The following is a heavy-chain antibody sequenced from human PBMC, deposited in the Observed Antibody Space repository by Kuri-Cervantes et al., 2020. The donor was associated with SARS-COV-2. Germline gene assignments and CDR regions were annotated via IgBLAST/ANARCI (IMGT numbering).Heavy chain of an antibody. D-gene: IGHD2-21*01. V-gene: IGHV3-30*04. CDR3: ARARVGVFDF. Sequence: GGSLRLSCAASGFTFITCAMHWVRQAPGKGLEWVAMVSSDGTNQSYADSVKGRFTISRDNSKNTLHLQIISLRTEDTGVFYCARARVGVFDFWGQGALVTVSS. CDR1: GFTFITCA. CDR2: VSSDGTNQ. J-gene: IGHJ4*02.